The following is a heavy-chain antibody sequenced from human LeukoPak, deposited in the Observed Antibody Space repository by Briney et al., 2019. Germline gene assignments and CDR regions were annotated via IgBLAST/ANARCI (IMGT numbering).Heavy chain of an antibody. D-gene: IGHD3-22*01. CDR1: GYTFTSYG. CDR3: ARRQNYYDSSGYPSHYYGMDV. V-gene: IGHV1-18*01. CDR2: ISAYNGNT. J-gene: IGHJ6*02. Sequence: ASVKVSCKASGYTFTSYGISWVRQAPGQGLEWMGWISAYNGNTNYAQKLQGRVTMTTDTSTSTAYMELRSLRSDDTAVYYCARRQNYYDSSGYPSHYYGMDVWGQGTTVTVSS.